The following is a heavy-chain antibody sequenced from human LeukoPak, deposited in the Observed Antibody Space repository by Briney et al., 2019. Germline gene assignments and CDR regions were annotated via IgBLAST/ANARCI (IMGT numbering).Heavy chain of an antibody. CDR1: GYIFISHG. V-gene: IGHV1-18*04. J-gene: IGHJ6*03. D-gene: IGHD4-23*01. CDR3: ARESPPLTTVITKYYQYFMDV. Sequence: GASVKVSCKASGYIFISHGISWVRQAPGQGLEWMGWISPHNGKTEYAQKLQGRVSMTRDRSTSTVYMELRSLRSDDTAVYYCARESPPLTTVITKYYQYFMDVWGKGTTVTVS. CDR2: ISPHNGKT.